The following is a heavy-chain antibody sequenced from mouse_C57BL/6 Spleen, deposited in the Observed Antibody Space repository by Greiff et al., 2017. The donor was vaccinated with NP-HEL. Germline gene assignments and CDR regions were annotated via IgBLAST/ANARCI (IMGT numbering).Heavy chain of an antibody. J-gene: IGHJ1*03. D-gene: IGHD1-1*01. Sequence: VQLKQSGPELVKPGASVKMSCKASGYTFTDYNMHWVKQSHGKSLEWIGYINPNNGGTSYNQKFKGKATLTVNKSSSTAYMELRSLTSEDSAVYYCASFYYGSSYEYFDVWGTGTTVTVSS. CDR1: GYTFTDYN. CDR3: ASFYYGSSYEYFDV. V-gene: IGHV1-22*01. CDR2: INPNNGGT.